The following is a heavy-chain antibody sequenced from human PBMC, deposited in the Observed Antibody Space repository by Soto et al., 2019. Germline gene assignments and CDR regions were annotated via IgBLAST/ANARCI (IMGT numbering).Heavy chain of an antibody. D-gene: IGHD3-16*01. Sequence: GASVKVSCKASGYTFTSYGISWVRQAPGQGLEWMGWINGYNGNTNHAQKLQGRVTMSTDTSTSTAYMELRSLRSDDSAVYYCARMGDVPYYYYGMDVWSQGTTVTVSS. CDR2: INGYNGNT. V-gene: IGHV1-18*01. CDR1: GYTFTSYG. CDR3: ARMGDVPYYYYGMDV. J-gene: IGHJ6*02.